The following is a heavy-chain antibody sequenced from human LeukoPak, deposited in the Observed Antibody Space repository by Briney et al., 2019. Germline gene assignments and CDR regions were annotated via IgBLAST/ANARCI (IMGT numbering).Heavy chain of an antibody. J-gene: IGHJ1*01. D-gene: IGHD6-19*01. CDR2: IIPILGIA. CDR3: AGIAVAGSLAEYFQH. V-gene: IGHV1-69*04. Sequence: ASVKVSCKASGGTFSSYAISWVRQAPGQGLEWMGRIIPILGIANYAQKFQGRVTITADKSTSTAYMELSSLRSEDTAVYYCAGIAVAGSLAEYFQHWGQGTLVTVSS. CDR1: GGTFSSYA.